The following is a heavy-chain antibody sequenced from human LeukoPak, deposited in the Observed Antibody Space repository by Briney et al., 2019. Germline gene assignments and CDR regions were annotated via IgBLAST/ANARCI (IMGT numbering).Heavy chain of an antibody. CDR2: INPNSGGT. D-gene: IGHD6-13*01. CDR1: GYTFNVYY. CDR3: ARDWDGIAASLIDY. Sequence: ASVKVSCKASGYTFNVYYIHWVRQAPGQGLEWMGWINPNSGGTNYAQKFQGRVTMTRDTSISTAYMELSRLRSDDTAVYYCARDWDGIAASLIDYWGQGTLVTVSS. J-gene: IGHJ4*02. V-gene: IGHV1-2*02.